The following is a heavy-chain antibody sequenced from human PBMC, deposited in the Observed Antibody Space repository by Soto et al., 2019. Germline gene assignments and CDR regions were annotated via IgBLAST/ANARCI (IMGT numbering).Heavy chain of an antibody. Sequence: QVQLVQSGAEVKKPGASVKVSCKASGYTFTSYGISWVRQAPGQGLDGMGWISAYNGNTNYAQKLQGRVTMTTDTSTSTAYMELRSLRSDDTAVYYCARVDSSGYPGAPTDTGDWGQGTLVTVSS. V-gene: IGHV1-18*01. CDR3: ARVDSSGYPGAPTDTGD. CDR2: ISAYNGNT. CDR1: GYTFTSYG. J-gene: IGHJ4*02. D-gene: IGHD3-22*01.